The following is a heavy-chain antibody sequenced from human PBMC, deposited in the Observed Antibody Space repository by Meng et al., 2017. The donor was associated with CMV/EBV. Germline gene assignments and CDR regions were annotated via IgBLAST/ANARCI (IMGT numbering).Heavy chain of an antibody. CDR1: GFTFSSYG. CDR2: IRYDGSNK. Sequence: GGSLRLSCVASGFTFSSYGMHRVRQAPGKGLEWVAFIRYDGSNKYYADSVKGRFTISRDNSKNTLYLQMNSLRAEDTAVYYCAKDGDSSSSGGPYWGQGTLVTVSS. V-gene: IGHV3-30*02. CDR3: AKDGDSSSSGGPY. D-gene: IGHD6-6*01. J-gene: IGHJ4*02.